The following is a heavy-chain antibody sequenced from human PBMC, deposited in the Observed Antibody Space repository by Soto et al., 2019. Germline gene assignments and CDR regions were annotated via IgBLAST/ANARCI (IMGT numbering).Heavy chain of an antibody. CDR3: ARLEGLSTISYYFDF. V-gene: IGHV4-39*01. CDR1: GDSINSDKNY. Sequence: QLQLQESGPGLVKPSETLSLTCSVSGDSINSDKNYWGWIRQPPGKGLEWIGSIYFRGNTYYNQSLQTRVTISLDKSTSQFSLKLNSVTAADSAVYFCARLEGLSTISYYFDFWGQGALVTVSS. J-gene: IGHJ4*02. D-gene: IGHD2-21*02. CDR2: IYFRGNT.